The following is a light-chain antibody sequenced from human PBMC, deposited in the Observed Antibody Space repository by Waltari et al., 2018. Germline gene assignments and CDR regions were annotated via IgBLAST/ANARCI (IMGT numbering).Light chain of an antibody. CDR1: RTVFFSSNNKDF. J-gene: IGKJ2*01. CDR2: WAS. V-gene: IGKV4-1*01. CDR3: QQFYITPQT. Sequence: DIVMTQSPDSLAVSLGERATINCRSSRTVFFSSNNKDFLSWYQQRPGQPPKLLIYWASTRESGVPDRSSGSGSGTNFTLTINGLQAEDVAVYYCQQFYITPQTFGQGTRVEIK.